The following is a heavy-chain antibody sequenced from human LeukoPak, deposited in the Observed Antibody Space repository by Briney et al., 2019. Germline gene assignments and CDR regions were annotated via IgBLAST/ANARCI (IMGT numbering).Heavy chain of an antibody. CDR3: ARGYCSGGSCYSYYYYNYMDV. CDR2: IYYSGST. V-gene: IGHV4-59*12. Sequence: SETLSLTCTVSGGSISNKYWSWIRQPPGKGLEWIGYIYYSGSTNYNPSLKSRVTISVDTSKNQFSLKLSSVTAADTAVYYCARGYCSGGSCYSYYYYNYMDVWGKGTTVTVSS. D-gene: IGHD2-15*01. J-gene: IGHJ6*03. CDR1: GGSISNKY.